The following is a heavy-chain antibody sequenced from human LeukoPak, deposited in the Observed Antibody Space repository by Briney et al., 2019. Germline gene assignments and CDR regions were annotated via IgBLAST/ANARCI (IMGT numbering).Heavy chain of an antibody. Sequence: SVKVSCKASGGTFSSYAISWVRQAPGQGLEWMGGIIPIFGTANYAQKFQGRVTITADKSTSTAYMELSSLRSEDTAVYYCATAPQGYCSGGSCSYFDYWGQGTLVTVSS. CDR2: IIPIFGTA. CDR3: ATAPQGYCSGGSCSYFDY. V-gene: IGHV1-69*06. CDR1: GGTFSSYA. D-gene: IGHD2-15*01. J-gene: IGHJ4*02.